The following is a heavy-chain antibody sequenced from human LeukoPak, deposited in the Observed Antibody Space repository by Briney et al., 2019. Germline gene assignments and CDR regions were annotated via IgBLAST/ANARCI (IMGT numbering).Heavy chain of an antibody. CDR2: ISGSGDST. V-gene: IGHV3-23*01. J-gene: IGHJ5*02. D-gene: IGHD2-2*01. Sequence: GGSLRLSCAGSGFTFSSYAMTWVRQAPGKGLEWVSAISGSGDSTYYADSVKSRFTISRDNSKNTLYLQMNSLRPEDTAVYYCATRGYCSGTSCYAPQPWGQGTLVTVSS. CDR3: ATRGYCSGTSCYAPQP. CDR1: GFTFSSYA.